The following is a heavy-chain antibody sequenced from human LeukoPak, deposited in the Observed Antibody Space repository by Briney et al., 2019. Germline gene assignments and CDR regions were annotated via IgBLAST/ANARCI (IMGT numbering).Heavy chain of an antibody. J-gene: IGHJ4*02. V-gene: IGHV4-39*01. D-gene: IGHD3-3*01. Sequence: PSETLSLTCTVSGGSISSSSYYWGWIRQPPGKGLEWIGSIYYSGSTYYNPSLKSRVTISVDTSKNQFSLKLCSVAATDTAVYYCARITIFGVVIIPFDYWGQGTLVTVSS. CDR2: IYYSGST. CDR3: ARITIFGVVIIPFDY. CDR1: GGSISSSSYY.